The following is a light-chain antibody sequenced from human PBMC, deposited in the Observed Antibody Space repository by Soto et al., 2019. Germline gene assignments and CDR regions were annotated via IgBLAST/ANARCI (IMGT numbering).Light chain of an antibody. J-gene: IGKJ5*01. V-gene: IGKV3D-15*01. Sequence: ESVLRQSPATLSVSPGERITLSYRVSQNLHSFLNWYQQRPGQAPRPLIYDGSKRAAGVPDRISGDGSGADYTLTICSLQSEDFAVYYCQQYNNWPPIAYGHGTRLEIK. CDR2: DGS. CDR1: QNLHSF. CDR3: QQYNNWPPIA.